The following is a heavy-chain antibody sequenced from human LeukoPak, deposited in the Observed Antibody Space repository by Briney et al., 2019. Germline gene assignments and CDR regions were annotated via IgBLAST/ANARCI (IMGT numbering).Heavy chain of an antibody. D-gene: IGHD3-22*01. CDR3: ASSHDSSGND. J-gene: IGHJ4*02. Sequence: GRSLRLSCVASGFIFSMYWVAWVRQAPGKGLEWVANIKYDGNLKFYVDSVKGRFTISRDNAKNSLYLEMNSLRADDTAVYFCASSHDSSGNDWGQGTMVTVSS. V-gene: IGHV3-7*01. CDR2: IKYDGNLK. CDR1: GFIFSMYW.